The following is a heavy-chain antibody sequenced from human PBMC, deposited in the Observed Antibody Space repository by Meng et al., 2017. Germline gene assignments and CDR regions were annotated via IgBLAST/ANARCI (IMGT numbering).Heavy chain of an antibody. CDR1: GFTFSDAW. CDR2: IKSKTDGGTT. J-gene: IGHJ5*02. Sequence: GQWVGLGGGLVKYGGSLTVACEASGFTFSDAWMRWVRQGSGKGLEWVGRIKSKTDGGTTEYAATVKGRFTISRDDSKNTLYLQMNSLKTEDTDVYYCTTDLGWLETNWFDHWGQGTLVTVSS. V-gene: IGHV3-15*01. D-gene: IGHD6-19*01. CDR3: TTDLGWLETNWFDH.